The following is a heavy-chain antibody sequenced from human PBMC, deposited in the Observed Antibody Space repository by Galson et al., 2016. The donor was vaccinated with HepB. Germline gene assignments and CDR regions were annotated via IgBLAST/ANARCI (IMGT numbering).Heavy chain of an antibody. CDR3: ARGQEGQDGYDY. Sequence: ETLSLTCTVSDGSIRSSSFSWGWIRQPPGQGLEWIGEVYRSGTTNYTPSLRRRVSMSVDKSKNQFSLKLTSVTAADTAVYYCARGQEGQDGYDYWGQGTLVTVSS. CDR2: VYRSGTT. CDR1: DGSIRSSSFS. V-gene: IGHV4-39*07. D-gene: IGHD6-13*01. J-gene: IGHJ4*02.